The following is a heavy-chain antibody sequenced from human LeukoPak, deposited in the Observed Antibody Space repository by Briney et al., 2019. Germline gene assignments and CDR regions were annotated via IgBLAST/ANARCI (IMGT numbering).Heavy chain of an antibody. D-gene: IGHD3-10*01. CDR1: GGSISSSNW. J-gene: IGHJ6*04. CDR3: AREWFGELLSSNYYYGMDV. CDR2: IYHSGST. Sequence: PAGTLSLTCAVSGGSISSSNWWGGARPPPGEGVEGIGEIYHSGSTNYKQSLKRRVTISIDKSKNHFSLQLSSVTAADTAVYYCAREWFGELLSSNYYYGMDVWVKGTTVTVSS. V-gene: IGHV4-4*02.